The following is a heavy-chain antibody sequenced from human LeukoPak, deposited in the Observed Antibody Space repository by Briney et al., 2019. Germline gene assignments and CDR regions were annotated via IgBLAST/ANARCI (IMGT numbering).Heavy chain of an antibody. CDR2: IKEDGTET. V-gene: IGHV3-7*03. Sequence: GGSLRLSCAASGFMFSSNWMSWVRLAPGKGLEWVANIKEDGTETYYVDSVKGRFTISRDNAKNSLYLQMNGLRVEDTAMYYCARDQYELRSYYYGMDAWGKGTTVSVSS. D-gene: IGHD2-2*01. CDR3: ARDQYELRSYYYGMDA. CDR1: GFMFSSNW. J-gene: IGHJ6*04.